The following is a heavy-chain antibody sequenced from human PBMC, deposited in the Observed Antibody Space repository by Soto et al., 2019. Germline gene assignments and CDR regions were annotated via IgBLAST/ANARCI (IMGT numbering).Heavy chain of an antibody. J-gene: IGHJ4*02. CDR3: ARGLHPLHFAY. V-gene: IGHV4-59*11. Sequence: SETLSLTCTVSGVSFSSHSWNWIRKFPGKGLESSGYVHYSGITNYSPSLKSRVNISLDTPEKIFSLKLTSVATADTAVYYCARGLHPLHFAYWGQGIMVTVS. CDR1: GVSFSSHS. CDR2: VHYSGIT. D-gene: IGHD4-4*01.